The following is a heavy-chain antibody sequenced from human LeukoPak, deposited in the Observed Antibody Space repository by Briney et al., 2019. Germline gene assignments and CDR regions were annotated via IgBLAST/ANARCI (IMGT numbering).Heavy chain of an antibody. D-gene: IGHD3-22*01. CDR1: GFTFSSYA. CDR3: ATDPDPYYYDSSGYYPP. J-gene: IGHJ5*02. Sequence: PGGSLRLSCAASGFTFSSYAMSWVRQAPGKGLEWVSAISGSGGSTYYAGSVKGRFTISRDNSKNTLYLQMNSLRAEDTAVYYCATDPDPYYYDSSGYYPPWGQGTLVTVSS. V-gene: IGHV3-23*01. CDR2: ISGSGGST.